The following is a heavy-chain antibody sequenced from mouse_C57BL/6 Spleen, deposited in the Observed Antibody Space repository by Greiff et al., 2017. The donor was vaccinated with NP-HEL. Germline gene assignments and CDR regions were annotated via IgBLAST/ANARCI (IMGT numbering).Heavy chain of an antibody. J-gene: IGHJ3*01. CDR3: ARSNYPGAY. V-gene: IGHV5-17*01. CDR1: GFTFSDYG. CDR2: ISSGSSTI. Sequence: EVKLVESGGGLVKPGGSLKLSCAASGFTFSDYGMHWVRQAPEKGLEWVAYISSGSSTIYYADTVKGRFTISRDNAKNTLFLQMTSLRSEDTAMYYCARSNYPGAYWGQGTLVTVSA. D-gene: IGHD2-5*01.